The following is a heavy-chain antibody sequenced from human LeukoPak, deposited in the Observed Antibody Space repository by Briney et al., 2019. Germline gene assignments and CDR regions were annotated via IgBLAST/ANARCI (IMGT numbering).Heavy chain of an antibody. CDR3: AKDAYGSGSYLRFDY. V-gene: IGHV3-30*18. CDR1: GLTFSSYG. J-gene: IGHJ4*02. Sequence: GRSLRLSCAASGLTFSSYGMHWVRQAPGKGLEWVAVISYDGSNKYYADSVKGRFTISRDNSKNTLYLQMNSLRAEDTAVYYCAKDAYGSGSYLRFDYWGQGTLVTVSS. D-gene: IGHD3-10*01. CDR2: ISYDGSNK.